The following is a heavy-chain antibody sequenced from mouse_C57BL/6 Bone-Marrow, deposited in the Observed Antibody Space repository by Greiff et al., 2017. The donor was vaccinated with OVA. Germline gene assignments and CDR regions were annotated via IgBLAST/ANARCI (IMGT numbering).Heavy chain of an antibody. CDR1: GYTFTDYY. Sequence: EVQLQQSGPELVKPGASVKISCKASGYTFTDYYMNWVKQSHGKSLEWIGDINPNNGGTSYNQKFKGKATLTVDKSSSTAYMELRSLTSEDSAVYDCARALYYYGSSHAMDDWGQGTSVTVSS. CDR3: ARALYYYGSSHAMDD. CDR2: INPNNGGT. D-gene: IGHD1-1*01. J-gene: IGHJ4*01. V-gene: IGHV1-26*01.